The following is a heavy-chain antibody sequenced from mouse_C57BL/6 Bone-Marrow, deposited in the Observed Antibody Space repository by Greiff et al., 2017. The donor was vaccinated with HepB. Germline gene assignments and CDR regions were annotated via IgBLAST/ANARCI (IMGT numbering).Heavy chain of an antibody. J-gene: IGHJ4*01. D-gene: IGHD2-3*01. CDR3: ARKEVYDGYPYAMDY. CDR1: GYTFTSYW. Sequence: QVQLQQPGAELVRPGTSVKLSCKASGYTFTSYWMHWVKQRPGQGLEWIGGIDPSDSYTNYNQKFKGKATLTVDTSSSTAYMQLSSLTSEDSAVYYCARKEVYDGYPYAMDYWGQGTSVTVSS. V-gene: IGHV1-59*01. CDR2: IDPSDSYT.